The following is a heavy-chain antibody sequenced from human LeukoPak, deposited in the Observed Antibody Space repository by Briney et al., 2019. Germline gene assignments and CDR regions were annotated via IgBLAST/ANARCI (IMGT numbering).Heavy chain of an antibody. J-gene: IGHJ3*02. V-gene: IGHV3-30*04. CDR1: GYTFTSYY. D-gene: IGHD1-20*01. Sequence: SCKASGYTFTSYYMHWVRQAPGKGLEWVAVISYDGSNEYYAGSVKGRFTISRDSSKNTLYLQMNSLRAEDTAVYYCARAGGHYNWNFGDAIDIWGQGTMVTVSS. CDR3: ARAGGHYNWNFGDAIDI. CDR2: ISYDGSNE.